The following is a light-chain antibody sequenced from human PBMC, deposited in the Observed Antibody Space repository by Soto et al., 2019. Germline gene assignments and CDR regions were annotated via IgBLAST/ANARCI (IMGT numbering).Light chain of an antibody. V-gene: IGKV3-11*01. J-gene: IGKJ2*01. Sequence: EIVLTQSPATLSLSPGERATLSCRASQSVRSFLAWYQQKPGQAPSLLIYDASNRATGIPARFSGSGSGTDFTLTISSLEPEDFAVYYCQQRSNWPHTFVQGTKLEIK. CDR3: QQRSNWPHT. CDR2: DAS. CDR1: QSVRSF.